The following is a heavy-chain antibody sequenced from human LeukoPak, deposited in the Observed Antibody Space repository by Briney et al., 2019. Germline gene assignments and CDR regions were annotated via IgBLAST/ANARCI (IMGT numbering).Heavy chain of an antibody. CDR1: GFTFSSYA. J-gene: IGHJ4*02. D-gene: IGHD3-22*01. CDR2: ISGSGGST. CDR3: ANYDSSGYYYVLRY. Sequence: GGSLRLSCAASGFTFSSYAMSWVRQAPGKGLEWVSAISGSGGSTYYADSVKGRFTISRDNSKNTLYLQMNSLRAEDTAVYYCANYDSSGYYYVLRYWGQGTLVTVSS. V-gene: IGHV3-23*01.